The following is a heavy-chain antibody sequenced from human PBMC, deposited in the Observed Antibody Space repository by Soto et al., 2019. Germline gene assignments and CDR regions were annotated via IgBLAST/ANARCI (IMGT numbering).Heavy chain of an antibody. CDR3: ATVQWLRFGYYYGMDV. D-gene: IGHD5-12*01. Sequence: GASVKVSCKVSGYTLTELSMHWVRQAPGKGLEWMGGFDPEDGETIYAQKFQGRVTMTEDTSTDTAYMELSSLRSEDTAVYYCATVQWLRFGYYYGMDVWGQGTTVTVSS. J-gene: IGHJ6*02. V-gene: IGHV1-24*01. CDR2: FDPEDGET. CDR1: GYTLTELS.